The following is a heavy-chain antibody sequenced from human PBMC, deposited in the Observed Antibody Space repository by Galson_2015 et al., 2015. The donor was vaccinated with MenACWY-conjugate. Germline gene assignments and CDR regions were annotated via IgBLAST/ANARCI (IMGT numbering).Heavy chain of an antibody. Sequence: SETLSLTCTVSGGSISSSSYYWGWIRQPPGKGLEWIGSIYYSGSTYYNPSLKSRVTISVDTSKNQFSLKLSSVTAADTAVYYCARQYYYGSGGQIWGQGTLVTVSS. CDR2: IYYSGST. CDR1: GGSISSSSYY. D-gene: IGHD3-10*01. V-gene: IGHV4-39*01. J-gene: IGHJ4*02. CDR3: ARQYYYGSGGQI.